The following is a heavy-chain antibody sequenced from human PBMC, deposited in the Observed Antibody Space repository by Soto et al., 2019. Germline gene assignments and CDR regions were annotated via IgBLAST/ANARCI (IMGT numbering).Heavy chain of an antibody. CDR3: ARSKVGYSCYDPRYYYYYYMDV. D-gene: IGHD5-12*01. J-gene: IGHJ6*03. CDR2: INPNSGGT. CDR1: GYTFTGYY. Sequence: ASVKVSCKASGYTFTGYYMHWVRQAPGQGLEWMGWINPNSGGTNYAQKFQGWVTMTRDTSISTAYMELSRLRSDDTAVYYCARSKVGYSCYDPRYYYYYYMDVWAKRTTVTVSS. V-gene: IGHV1-2*04.